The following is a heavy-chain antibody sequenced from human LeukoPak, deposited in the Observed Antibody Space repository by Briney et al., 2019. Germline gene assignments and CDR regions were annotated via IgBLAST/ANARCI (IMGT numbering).Heavy chain of an antibody. CDR3: ARARSSVLDY. CDR1: GDSVSSNSVA. J-gene: IGHJ4*02. V-gene: IGHV6-1*01. Sequence: SQTLSLTCAISGDSVSSNSVAWNWIRQSPSRGLEWLGRTYYRSKWYNDYAVSVKSRISINPDTSENQFSLQLNSVTPEDTALYYCARARSSVLDYWGQGTLVTVSS. CDR2: TYYRSKWYN. D-gene: IGHD1-26*01.